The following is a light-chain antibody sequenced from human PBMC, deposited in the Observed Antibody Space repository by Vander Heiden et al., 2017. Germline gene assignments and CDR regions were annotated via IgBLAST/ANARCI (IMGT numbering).Light chain of an antibody. CDR2: DVT. CDR3: SSYRAGITVV. Sequence: QSALTQPAAVSGSPGQTITISCTGTSRDVGGYEYVSWYQCHPGRVPKLIIHDVTERPSGISNRFSGSKSGNRASLTISGRQAEDEADYYCSSYRAGITVVFGGGTKVTVL. CDR1: SRDVGGYEY. V-gene: IGLV2-14*03. J-gene: IGLJ2*01.